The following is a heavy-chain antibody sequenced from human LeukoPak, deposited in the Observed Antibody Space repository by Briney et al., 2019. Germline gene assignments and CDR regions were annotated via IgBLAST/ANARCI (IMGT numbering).Heavy chain of an antibody. V-gene: IGHV1-18*01. CDR2: ISAYNGDT. D-gene: IGHD2-15*01. CDR3: ARAGHIVVVLASYYMDV. J-gene: IGHJ6*03. CDR1: GYTFTSYG. Sequence: ASVKVSCKASGYTFTSYGISWVRQAPGQGLEWMGWISAYNGDTNYAQKLQGRVTMTTDTSTSTAYMGLRRLRSDDTAVYYCARAGHIVVVLASYYMDVWGKGTTVTVSS.